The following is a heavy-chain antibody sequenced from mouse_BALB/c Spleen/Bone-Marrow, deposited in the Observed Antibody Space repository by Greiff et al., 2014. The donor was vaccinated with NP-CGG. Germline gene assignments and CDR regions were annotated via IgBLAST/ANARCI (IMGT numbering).Heavy chain of an antibody. V-gene: IGHV1-26*01. CDR2: ISPNNGAT. CDR1: GYTFTDYY. Sequence: EVKLEQSGPELVKPGASVKMSCKASGYTFTDYYMKWVKQSHGKSLEWIGEISPNNGATFYNQKFKGKATLTLDKSSTTAYMQLNRMTSEDAADYFCTTSRAMDYWGQGTSVTVSS. J-gene: IGHJ4*01. CDR3: TTSRAMDY.